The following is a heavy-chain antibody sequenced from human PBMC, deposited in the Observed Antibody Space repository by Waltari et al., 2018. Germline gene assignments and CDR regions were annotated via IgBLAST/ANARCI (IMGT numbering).Heavy chain of an antibody. CDR1: GGTFSSYA. J-gene: IGHJ6*02. Sequence: QVQLVQSGAEVKKPGSSVKVSCKASGGTFSSYATSWVRQAPGQGLEWMGGIIPIFGTANYAQKFQGRVTITADESTSTAYMELSSLRSEDTAVYYCARPLTTVTLRDYYYGMDVWGQGTTVTVSS. CDR3: ARPLTTVTLRDYYYGMDV. V-gene: IGHV1-69*01. CDR2: IIPIFGTA. D-gene: IGHD4-4*01.